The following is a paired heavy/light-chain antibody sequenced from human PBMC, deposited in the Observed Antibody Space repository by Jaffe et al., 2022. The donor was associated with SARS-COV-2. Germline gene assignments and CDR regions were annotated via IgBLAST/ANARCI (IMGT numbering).Heavy chain of an antibody. V-gene: IGHV3-74*01. CDR1: GFTFSGHW. CDR2: INFDGSGT. Sequence: EAQLVQSGGGLVQPGGSLRLSCEASGFTFSGHWMHWVRQGPGQGLMWVAHINFDGSGTDYAASMRGRFTISRDNARNILYLQMNSLRVDDTAVYYCVRDVGVPVADRWAKWFDPWGQGSLVTVSA. CDR3: VRDVGVPVADRWAKWFDP. D-gene: IGHD6-19*01. J-gene: IGHJ5*02.
Light chain of an antibody. CDR3: QAWDSSTAV. V-gene: IGLV3-1*01. CDR2: QDN. Sequence: SYELTQTPSLSVSPGQTTIISCSGDKLGNKFSYWYQQKPGQSPVLIMYQDNRRPSGISERFSGSNSGNTATLTISGTQAMDEADYYCQAWDSSTAVFGPGTKVTVL. J-gene: IGLJ1*01. CDR1: KLGNKF.